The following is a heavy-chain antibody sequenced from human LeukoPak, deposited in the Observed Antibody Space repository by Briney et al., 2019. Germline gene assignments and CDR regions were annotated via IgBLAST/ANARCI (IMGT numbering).Heavy chain of an antibody. Sequence: PSETLSLTCAVYGGSFSGYYWSWIRQPPGKGLEGIGEINHSGSTNYNPSLKSRGTISVDTSKSQFSLKLSSVTAADTAVYYCARSKVPATGNWFDPWGQGTLVTVSS. V-gene: IGHV4-34*01. J-gene: IGHJ5*02. D-gene: IGHD2-21*02. CDR3: ARSKVPATGNWFDP. CDR1: GGSFSGYY. CDR2: INHSGST.